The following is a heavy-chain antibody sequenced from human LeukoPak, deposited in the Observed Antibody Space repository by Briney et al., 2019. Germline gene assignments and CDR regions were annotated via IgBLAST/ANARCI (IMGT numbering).Heavy chain of an antibody. J-gene: IGHJ4*02. CDR1: GGTFSSYA. D-gene: IGHD2-2*01. V-gene: IGHV1-69*13. Sequence: SVKVSCKASGGTFSSYAISWVRQAPGQGLERMGGIIPIFGTANYAQKFQGRVTITADESTSTAYMELSSLRSEDTAVYYCARDYTVPAATLGYWGQGTLVTVSS. CDR2: IIPIFGTA. CDR3: ARDYTVPAATLGY.